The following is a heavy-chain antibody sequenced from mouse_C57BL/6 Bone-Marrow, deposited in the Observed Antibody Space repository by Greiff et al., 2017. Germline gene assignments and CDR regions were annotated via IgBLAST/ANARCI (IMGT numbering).Heavy chain of an antibody. V-gene: IGHV1-82*01. CDR2: IYPGDGDT. J-gene: IGHJ2*01. CDR3: ARTAQATGDD. Sequence: VQLQQSGPELVKPGASVKISCKASGYAFSSSWMNWVKQRPGKGLEWIGRIYPGDGDTNYNGKFKGKATLTADKSSSTAYMQLSSLTSEDSAVYFCARTAQATGDDGGQGTTLTVSS. CDR1: GYAFSSSW. D-gene: IGHD3-2*02.